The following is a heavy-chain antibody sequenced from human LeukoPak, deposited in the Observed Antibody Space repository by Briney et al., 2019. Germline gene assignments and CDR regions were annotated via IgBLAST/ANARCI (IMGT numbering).Heavy chain of an antibody. D-gene: IGHD1-14*01. Sequence: GASVKVSCKASVGTFSSYTISWVRQAPGQGLEWMGRIIPILGIANYAQKFQGRVTITADKSTSTAYMELSSLRSEDTAVYYCARGPDMDWFDPWGQGTLVTVSS. V-gene: IGHV1-69*02. J-gene: IGHJ5*02. CDR1: VGTFSSYT. CDR3: ARGPDMDWFDP. CDR2: IIPILGIA.